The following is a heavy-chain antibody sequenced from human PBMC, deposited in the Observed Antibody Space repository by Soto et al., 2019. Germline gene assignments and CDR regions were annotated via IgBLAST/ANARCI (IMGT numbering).Heavy chain of an antibody. Sequence: GGSLRLSCAASGFPCSSYSMNWVRQPPGKGLEWVSSISSSSSYISYADSVQGRFTIPRDNAKNSLYLQMNSLRAEDTAVYYCASRGLSHGDYYGMDVWGQGTTVTVSS. D-gene: IGHD3-16*02. CDR3: ASRGLSHGDYYGMDV. J-gene: IGHJ6*02. CDR2: ISSSSSYI. CDR1: GFPCSSYS. V-gene: IGHV3-21*01.